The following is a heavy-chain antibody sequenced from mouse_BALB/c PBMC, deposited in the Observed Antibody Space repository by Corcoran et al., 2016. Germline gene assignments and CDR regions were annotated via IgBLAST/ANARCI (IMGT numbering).Heavy chain of an antibody. CDR3: ARWSSNYGYYFDS. J-gene: IGHJ2*01. CDR1: GYTFTNYG. Sequence: QIQLVQSGPELKKPGETVKISCKASGYTFTNYGMNWVKQAPGKGLKGMGWINTYTGEPTYADDFKGRFAFSLETSASTAYLQINNLKNEDTATYFCARWSSNYGYYFDSWGQGTTLTVSS. D-gene: IGHD2-5*01. V-gene: IGHV9-3-1*01. CDR2: INTYTGEP.